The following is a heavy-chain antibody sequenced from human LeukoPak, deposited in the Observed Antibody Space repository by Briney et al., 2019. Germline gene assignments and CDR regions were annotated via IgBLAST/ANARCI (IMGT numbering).Heavy chain of an antibody. CDR1: GFTFSNYW. CDR2: IKHDGGEK. D-gene: IGHD3-9*01. V-gene: IGHV3-7*01. J-gene: IGHJ4*02. CDR3: ARDGPAHQYYDILTGYYGY. Sequence: GGSLTLSCAASGFTFSNYWMSWVRQAPGKGLEWVANIKHDGGEKYFVDSVKGRFTISRDNAKNSVYLEMNSLRVEDTAVYYCARDGPAHQYYDILTGYYGYWGQGTLVTVSS.